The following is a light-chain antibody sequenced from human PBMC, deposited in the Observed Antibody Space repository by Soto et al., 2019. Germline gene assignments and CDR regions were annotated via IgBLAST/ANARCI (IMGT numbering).Light chain of an antibody. V-gene: IGLV2-14*01. CDR2: EVS. Sequence: QSALTQPASVSGSPGQSITISCTGTSSDVGGYNYVSWYQQHPGKAPKLMIYEVSNRPSGVSNRFSGSKSVNTASLTISGLQAEDEADYYCSSYTGSSTLLVFGGGTKLTVL. J-gene: IGLJ2*01. CDR3: SSYTGSSTLLV. CDR1: SSDVGGYNY.